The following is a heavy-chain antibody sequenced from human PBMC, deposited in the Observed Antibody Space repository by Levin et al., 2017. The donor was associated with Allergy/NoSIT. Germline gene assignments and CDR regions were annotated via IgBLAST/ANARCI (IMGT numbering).Heavy chain of an antibody. V-gene: IGHV4-61*01. Sequence: HSQTLSLTCTVSGGSVSSGSYYWSWIRQPPGKGLEWIGYIYYSGSTNYNPSLKSRVTISVDTSKNQFSLKLSSVTAADTAVYYCARGCVDSSGYYLGFDPWGQGTLVTVSS. J-gene: IGHJ5*02. CDR3: ARGCVDSSGYYLGFDP. CDR2: IYYSGST. D-gene: IGHD3-22*01. CDR1: GGSVSSGSYY.